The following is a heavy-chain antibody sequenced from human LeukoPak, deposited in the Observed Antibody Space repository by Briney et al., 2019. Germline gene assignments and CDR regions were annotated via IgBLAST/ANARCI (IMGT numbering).Heavy chain of an antibody. CDR2: FSGSVDAT. CDR3: AKAAAGTCSGARCYYFDS. Sequence: GGSLRLSCAASGFTFTTYAMSWVRQTPGKGLEWVSTFSGSVDATYHADSVKGRFTISRDNSKNTVYLQMNSLRAEDTAVYYCAKAAAGTCSGARCYYFDSWGQGTPVTVSS. J-gene: IGHJ4*02. V-gene: IGHV3-23*01. D-gene: IGHD2-15*01. CDR1: GFTFTTYA.